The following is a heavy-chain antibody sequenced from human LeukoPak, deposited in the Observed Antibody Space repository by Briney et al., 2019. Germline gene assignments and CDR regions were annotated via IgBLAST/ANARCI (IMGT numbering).Heavy chain of an antibody. CDR2: IYYSGST. V-gene: IGHV4-39*07. CDR3: ARSWGGKLSGYNDY. J-gene: IGHJ4*02. D-gene: IGHD3-22*01. Sequence: SETLSLTCTVSGGSISSSSYYWGWIRQPPGKGLEWIGSIYYSGSTYYNPSLKSRVTISVDTSKNQFSLKLSSVTAADTAVYYCARSWGGKLSGYNDYWGQGTLVTVSS. CDR1: GGSISSSSYY.